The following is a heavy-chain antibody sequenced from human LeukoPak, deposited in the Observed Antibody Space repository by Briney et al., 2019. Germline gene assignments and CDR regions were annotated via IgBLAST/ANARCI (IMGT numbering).Heavy chain of an antibody. CDR2: INHSGST. CDR1: GGSFSGYY. Sequence: SETLSLTCAVYGGSFSGYYWSWIRQPPGKGLEWIGEINHSGSTNYNPSLKSRVTISVDTSKNQFSLKLSSVTAADTAVYYCARLPQLYVWGSYRYSRYSFDYWGQRTLVTVSS. D-gene: IGHD3-16*02. J-gene: IGHJ4*02. V-gene: IGHV4-34*01. CDR3: ARLPQLYVWGSYRYSRYSFDY.